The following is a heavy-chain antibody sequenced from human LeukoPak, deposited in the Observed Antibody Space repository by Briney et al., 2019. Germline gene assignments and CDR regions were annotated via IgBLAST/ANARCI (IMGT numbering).Heavy chain of an antibody. CDR1: GGTFSSYA. J-gene: IGHJ4*02. V-gene: IGHV3-23*01. Sequence: SCKASGGTFSSYAMSWVRQAPGKGLEWVSAISGSGGSTYYADSVKGRFTISRDNSKNTLYLQMNSLRAEDTAVYYCAKGLAVAGNYWGQGTLVTVSS. CDR3: AKGLAVAGNY. CDR2: ISGSGGST. D-gene: IGHD6-19*01.